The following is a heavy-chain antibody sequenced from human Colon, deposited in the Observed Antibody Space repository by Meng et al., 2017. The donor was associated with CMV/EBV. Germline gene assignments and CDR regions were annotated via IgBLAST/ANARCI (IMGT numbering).Heavy chain of an antibody. Sequence: QVQLVQSGSELKKPGASVKVSCKASGYTFTSYAMNWVRQAPGQGPEWMGIINPTGDSTTLAQKFQGRVTVTRDTSTNTVYMELSSLRSDDTAVYYCASQAATHTYFDFWGHGTLVTVSS. D-gene: IGHD6-13*01. J-gene: IGHJ4*01. CDR3: ASQAATHTYFDF. V-gene: IGHV1-46*01. CDR1: GYTFTSYA. CDR2: INPTGDST.